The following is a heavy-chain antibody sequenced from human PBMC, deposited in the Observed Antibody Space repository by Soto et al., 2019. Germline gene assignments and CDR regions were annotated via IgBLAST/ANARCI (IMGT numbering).Heavy chain of an antibody. Sequence: EVELVESGGGLVQPGGSLRLSCVASGFTFSGSWMHWVRQAPGKGLVWVSRVNEWGTDPNYADFVKGRFTISRDNAKNTVYLQMNGLTAEDTAVYYCARVAVVTRGIDYWGQGTLVTVSS. CDR2: VNEWGTDP. D-gene: IGHD6-19*01. CDR1: GFTFSGSW. V-gene: IGHV3-74*01. CDR3: ARVAVVTRGIDY. J-gene: IGHJ4*02.